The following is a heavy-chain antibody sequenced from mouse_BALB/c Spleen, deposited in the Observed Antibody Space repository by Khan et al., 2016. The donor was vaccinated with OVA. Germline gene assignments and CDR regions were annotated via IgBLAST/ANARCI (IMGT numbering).Heavy chain of an antibody. D-gene: IGHD1-1*01. CDR1: GYSITSDYA. CDR3: AGIYGGDFNY. CDR2: ISYSGNT. V-gene: IGHV3-2*02. J-gene: IGHJ2*01. Sequence: EVQLLESGPGLVKPSQSLSLTCTVTGYSITSDYAWNWIRQFPGNKLEWMGYISYSGNTKYNPSLKSRISITRDTSKNQFFLQLNSVTIEDTATYYCAGIYGGDFNYWGQGTTLTVSS.